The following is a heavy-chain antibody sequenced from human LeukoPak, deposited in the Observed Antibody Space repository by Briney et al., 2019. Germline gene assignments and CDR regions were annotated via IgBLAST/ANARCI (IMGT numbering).Heavy chain of an antibody. Sequence: ASVKVSCKASGGTLSSYAISWVRQAPGQGLEWMGGIIPIFGTANYAQKFQGRVTITTDESTSTAYMELSSLRSEDTAVYYCARASEMATIFDYWGQGTLVTVSS. V-gene: IGHV1-69*05. CDR2: IIPIFGTA. CDR1: GGTLSSYA. J-gene: IGHJ4*02. D-gene: IGHD5-24*01. CDR3: ARASEMATIFDY.